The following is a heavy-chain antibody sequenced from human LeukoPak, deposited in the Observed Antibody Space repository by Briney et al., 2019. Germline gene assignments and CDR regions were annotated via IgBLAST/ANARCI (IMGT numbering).Heavy chain of an antibody. CDR2: IYYSEST. J-gene: IGHJ4*02. Sequence: NPSETLSLTCTVSAGSISSYNCSCIPQPPRKGLGWIGYIYYSESTNYNPSLKSRVTISLDTSKNQFSLKLNSVTAADTAVYYCARIGSGWTYYFDYWGQGTLVTVSS. CDR1: AGSISSYN. D-gene: IGHD6-19*01. CDR3: ARIGSGWTYYFDY. V-gene: IGHV4-59*01.